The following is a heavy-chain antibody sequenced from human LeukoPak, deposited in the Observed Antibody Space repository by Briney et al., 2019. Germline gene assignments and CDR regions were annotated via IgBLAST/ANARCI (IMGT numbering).Heavy chain of an antibody. Sequence: ASVKVSCKASGYTFTAYHLHWVRQAPGQGLEWIGILYSIGDTRIHAHNFQGRVTMTRDTSTSTLYIDLSSLGSDDTAVYYCARETPDAYCFDHWGQGTLVTVSS. D-gene: IGHD1-14*01. CDR3: ARETPDAYCFDH. CDR1: GYTFTAYH. J-gene: IGHJ4*02. V-gene: IGHV1-46*01. CDR2: LYSIGDTR.